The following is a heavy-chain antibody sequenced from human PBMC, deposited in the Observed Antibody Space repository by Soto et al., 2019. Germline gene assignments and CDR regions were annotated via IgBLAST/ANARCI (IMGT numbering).Heavy chain of an antibody. CDR1: GGSISSYY. CDR2: VYYSGST. J-gene: IGHJ5*02. Sequence: QVQLQESGPGLVKPSETLSLTCTVSGGSISSYYWSWIRQPPGKGLEWIGYVYYSGSTNYNPSLKSRVTISVDTSKNQFALQLSSVTAADTAVYYCARDLSYDSSGYYLGWFDPWGQGTLVTVSS. CDR3: ARDLSYDSSGYYLGWFDP. D-gene: IGHD3-22*01. V-gene: IGHV4-59*01.